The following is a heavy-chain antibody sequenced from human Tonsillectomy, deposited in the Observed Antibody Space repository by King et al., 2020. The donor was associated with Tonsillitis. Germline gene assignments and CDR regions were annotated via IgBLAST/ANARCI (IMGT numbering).Heavy chain of an antibody. D-gene: IGHD3-10*01. V-gene: IGHV1-2*02. CDR1: GYTFTGYH. Sequence: EQLVQSGAEVKKPGASVKVSCKASGYTFTGYHMHWVRQARGQGLEWMGWISPNSGGTNYAKMFQGRVTMTRDTSITTAYMELSGLRSDDTAVYYCAKIGTAYGAFDIWGQGTMVTVSS. J-gene: IGHJ3*02. CDR3: AKIGTAYGAFDI. CDR2: ISPNSGGT.